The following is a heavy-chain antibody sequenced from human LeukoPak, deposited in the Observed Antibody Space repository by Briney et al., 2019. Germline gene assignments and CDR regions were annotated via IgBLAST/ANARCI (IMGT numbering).Heavy chain of an antibody. CDR2: ISGSGGST. J-gene: IGHJ1*01. Sequence: GGSLRLSCAASGFTFSSYAMSWVRQAPGKGLEWVSAISGSGGSTYYADSVKGRFTIPRDNSKNTLYLQMNSLRAEDTAVCYCAKDRGYSSGWYGPLEYFQHWGQGTLVTVSS. D-gene: IGHD6-19*01. CDR3: AKDRGYSSGWYGPLEYFQH. V-gene: IGHV3-23*01. CDR1: GFTFSSYA.